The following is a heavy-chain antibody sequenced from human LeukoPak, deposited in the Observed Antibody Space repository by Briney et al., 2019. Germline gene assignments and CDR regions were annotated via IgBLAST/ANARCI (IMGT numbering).Heavy chain of an antibody. CDR2: IYHSGST. CDR1: GYSISSGYY. V-gene: IGHV4-38-2*02. J-gene: IGHJ4*02. CDR3: ARGVVVAATLSYYFDY. D-gene: IGHD2-15*01. Sequence: PSETLSLTCTVSGYSISSGYYWGWIRQPPGKGLEWIGSIYHSGSTYYNPSLKSQVTISVDTSKNQFSLKLSSVTAADTAVYYCARGVVVAATLSYYFDYWGQGTLVTVSS.